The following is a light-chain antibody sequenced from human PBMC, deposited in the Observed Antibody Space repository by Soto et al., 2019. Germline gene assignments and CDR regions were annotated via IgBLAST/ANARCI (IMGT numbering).Light chain of an antibody. CDR3: SSVTPRTTLV. CDR1: SSDVGAYDH. J-gene: IGLJ2*01. V-gene: IGLV2-18*02. Sequence: QSALTQPPSVSGSPGQSVTISCTGTSSDVGAYDHVSWYQQPPGTAPRVMIYDVTNRPSGVPDRFSGSKSGNTASLTISGLLPEDEADYYCSSVTPRTTLVFGGGTKLTVL. CDR2: DVT.